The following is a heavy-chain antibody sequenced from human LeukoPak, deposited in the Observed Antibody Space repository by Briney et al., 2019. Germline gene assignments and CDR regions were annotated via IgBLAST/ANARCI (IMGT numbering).Heavy chain of an antibody. Sequence: GGSLRLSCAASGFTVITNDMTWVRQAPGKGLEWVSVLYSDGNTKYADSVQGRFTISRDNSKNTLYLEMNSLSPDDMAAYYCARGVEPLAANTLAYWGQGTLVTVSS. V-gene: IGHV3-53*01. CDR2: LYSDGNT. D-gene: IGHD1-14*01. CDR1: GFTVITND. J-gene: IGHJ4*02. CDR3: ARGVEPLAANTLAY.